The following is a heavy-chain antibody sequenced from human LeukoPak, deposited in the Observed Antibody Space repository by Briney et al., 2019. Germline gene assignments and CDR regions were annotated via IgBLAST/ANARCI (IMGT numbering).Heavy chain of an antibody. J-gene: IGHJ4*02. CDR2: ISYDGSNK. Sequence: PGGSLRLSCAASGFTFSSYAMHWVRQAPGKGLKWVAVISYDGSNKYYADSVKGRFTISRDNSKNTLYLQMNSLRAEDTAVYYCARDSEWEPVRGDYWGQGTLVTVSS. CDR1: GFTFSSYA. V-gene: IGHV3-30-3*01. CDR3: ARDSEWEPVRGDY. D-gene: IGHD1-26*01.